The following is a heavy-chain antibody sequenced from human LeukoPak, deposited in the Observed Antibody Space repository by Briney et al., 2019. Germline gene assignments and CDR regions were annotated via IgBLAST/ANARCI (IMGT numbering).Heavy chain of an antibody. J-gene: IGHJ4*02. CDR2: TYYSGST. CDR3: ARGDPDYGDYVWWGYFDY. V-gene: IGHV4-59*12. Sequence: SETLSLTCSVSGGAISRYYWSWIRQPPGKGLEWIGYTYYSGSTNYNPSLKSRVTISVDTSKNQFSLKLSSVTAADTAVYYCARGDPDYGDYVWWGYFDYWGQGTLVTVSS. D-gene: IGHD4-17*01. CDR1: GGAISRYY.